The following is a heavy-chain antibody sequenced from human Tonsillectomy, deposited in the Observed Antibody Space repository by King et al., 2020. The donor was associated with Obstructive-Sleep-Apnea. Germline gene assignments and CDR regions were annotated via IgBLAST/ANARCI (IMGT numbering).Heavy chain of an antibody. CDR2: IKSKNEGGTT. V-gene: IGHV3-15*01. Sequence: VQLVESGGGLVKPGGSLRLSWAASGFTFSNAWMSWVRQAPGKGLEWVGRIKSKNEGGTTDYAAPVKGRFTISRDDSKNTLYLQMNSLKTEDTAVYYCTTGYCTNGVCYVDYYYYGMDVWGQGTTVTVSS. D-gene: IGHD2-8*01. CDR3: TTGYCTNGVCYVDYYYYGMDV. CDR1: GFTFSNAW. J-gene: IGHJ6*02.